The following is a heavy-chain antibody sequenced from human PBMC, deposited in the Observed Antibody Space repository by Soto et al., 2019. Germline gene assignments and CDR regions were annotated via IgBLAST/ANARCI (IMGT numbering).Heavy chain of an antibody. J-gene: IGHJ6*03. D-gene: IGHD3-3*01. CDR2: INPSGGST. V-gene: IGHV1-46*03. CDR3: ARGQLAYYDFWSGYPNYYYYYMDV. CDR1: GYTFTSYY. Sequence: GASVKVSCKASGYTFTSYYMHWVRQAPGQGLEWMGIINPSGGSTSYAQKFQGRVTMTRDTSTSTVYMELSSLRSEDTAVYYCARGQLAYYDFWSGYPNYYYYYMDVWGKGTTVTVSS.